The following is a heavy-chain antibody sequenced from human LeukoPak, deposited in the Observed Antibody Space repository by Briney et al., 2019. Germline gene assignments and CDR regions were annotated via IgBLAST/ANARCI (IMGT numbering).Heavy chain of an antibody. CDR2: IYYSGST. J-gene: IGHJ4*02. CDR1: GGSISSGDYY. D-gene: IGHD3-22*01. Sequence: SETLSLTCTVSGGSISSGDYYWSWIHQPPGKGLEWIGYIYYSGSTYYNPSLKSRVTISVDTSKNQFSLKLSSVTAADTAVYYCARDSGGYYYDSSGYYYWGQGTLVTVSS. V-gene: IGHV4-30-4*01. CDR3: ARDSGGYYYDSSGYYY.